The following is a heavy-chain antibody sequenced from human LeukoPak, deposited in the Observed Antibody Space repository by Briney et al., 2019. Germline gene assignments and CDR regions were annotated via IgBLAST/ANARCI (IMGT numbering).Heavy chain of an antibody. CDR1: GYTFTSYG. J-gene: IGHJ4*02. Sequence: ASVKVSCKASGYTFTSYGISWVRQAPGQGLEWMGWISAYNGNTNYAQKLQGRVTMTTDTSTSTAYMELRSLRSDDTAVYYCAREGNYYDTLTGFFDYWGQGTLVTVSS. CDR3: AREGNYYDTLTGFFDY. V-gene: IGHV1-18*01. D-gene: IGHD3-9*01. CDR2: ISAYNGNT.